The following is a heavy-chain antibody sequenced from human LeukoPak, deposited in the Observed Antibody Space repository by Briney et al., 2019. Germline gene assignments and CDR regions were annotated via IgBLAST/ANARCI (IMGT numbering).Heavy chain of an antibody. CDR1: GFTFSSYA. J-gene: IGHJ3*02. CDR3: ARDGGSAGAFDI. D-gene: IGHD3-16*01. Sequence: GGSLRLSCAASGFTFSSYAMHWVRQAPGKGLEYVSAISSNGGSTYYANSVKGRFTISRDNSKNTLYLQMGSLRAEDMAVYYCARDGGSAGAFDIWGQGTMVTVSS. V-gene: IGHV3-64*01. CDR2: ISSNGGST.